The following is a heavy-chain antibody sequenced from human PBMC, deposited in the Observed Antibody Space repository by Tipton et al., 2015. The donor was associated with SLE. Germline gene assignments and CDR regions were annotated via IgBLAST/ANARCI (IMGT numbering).Heavy chain of an antibody. CDR1: GGSISNGGHY. CDR2: IYYSGST. J-gene: IGHJ3*01. CDR3: ARDLNLYDFWSGSQSDACDV. D-gene: IGHD3-3*01. Sequence: TLSLTCTVSGGSISNGGHYWNWIRQHPGKGLEWLGYIYYSGSTNYNPSLKSRLTISLDASKNHFSLTLTSVAVADTAVYYCARDLNLYDFWSGSQSDACDVWGQGTLVTVSS. V-gene: IGHV4-31*03.